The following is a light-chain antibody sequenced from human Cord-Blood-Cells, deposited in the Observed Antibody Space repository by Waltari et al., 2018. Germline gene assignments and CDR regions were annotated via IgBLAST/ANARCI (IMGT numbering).Light chain of an antibody. CDR2: QAS. J-gene: IGLJ2*01. CDR1: KLGDKY. Sequence: SYELTQPPSVSVSPGQTASITCPGDKLGDKYACWYQQKPGQSPVLVIYQASKRPSGIHERFSGSNYGNTATLTISGTQAMDEADYYCQAWDSSTVVFGGGTKLTVL. V-gene: IGLV3-1*01. CDR3: QAWDSSTVV.